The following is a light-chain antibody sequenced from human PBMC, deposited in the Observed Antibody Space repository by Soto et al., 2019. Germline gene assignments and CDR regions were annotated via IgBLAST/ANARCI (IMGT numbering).Light chain of an antibody. Sequence: DVVMTQSPLSLPVTLGQPASISCRSNQSLVHSDGIAYFSWFQQRPGRSPRRLIYKVSNRDSGVPARFSGSGSGTDFALKIRRVEAEDVGVYYCMQGTHLPITFGQGTRLEIK. V-gene: IGKV2-30*02. CDR3: MQGTHLPIT. CDR2: KVS. J-gene: IGKJ5*01. CDR1: QSLVHSDGIAY.